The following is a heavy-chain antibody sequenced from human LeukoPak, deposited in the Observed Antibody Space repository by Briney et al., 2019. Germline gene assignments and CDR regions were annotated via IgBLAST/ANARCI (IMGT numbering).Heavy chain of an antibody. CDR3: VRDYCSGGSGSCSRVNNWFDP. Sequence: GGSLRLSCAASGFTFSSFWMHWVRQAPGKGLMWVSRINSDGSATNYADPVRGRFTISRDNAKNTLYLQMKSLTAEDTAVYYCVRDYCSGGSGSCSRVNNWFDPWGQGTLVTVSS. J-gene: IGHJ5*02. CDR2: INSDGSAT. CDR1: GFTFSSFW. D-gene: IGHD2-15*01. V-gene: IGHV3-74*01.